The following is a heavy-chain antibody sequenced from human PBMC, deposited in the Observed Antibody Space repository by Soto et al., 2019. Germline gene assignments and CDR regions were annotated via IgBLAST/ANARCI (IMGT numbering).Heavy chain of an antibody. Sequence: QVHLVQSGTEVKKPESSVKVSCKGSGGTFSSSGFSWVRQAPGQGLEWMGMIVPSLDTTNYAQKFQARVTITADEVTSTAYLELRSLRSEDTAVYYCARWPQPRYTADPYAVDVWGQGTRVIVSS. D-gene: IGHD3-16*02. V-gene: IGHV1-69*11. J-gene: IGHJ6*02. CDR1: GGTFSSSG. CDR3: ARWPQPRYTADPYAVDV. CDR2: IVPSLDTT.